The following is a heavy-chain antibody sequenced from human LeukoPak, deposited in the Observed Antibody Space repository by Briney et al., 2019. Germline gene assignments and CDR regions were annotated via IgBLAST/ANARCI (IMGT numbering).Heavy chain of an antibody. V-gene: IGHV1-69*13. CDR1: GGTFSSYA. CDR3: ARTTTLYSGSQYYYGMDV. J-gene: IGHJ6*02. CDR2: IIPIFGTA. D-gene: IGHD1-26*01. Sequence: GASVKVSCKASGGTFSSYAISWVRQAPGQGLEWMGGIIPIFGTANYAQKFQGRVTITADESTSTAYMELSSLRSEDTAVYYCARTTTLYSGSQYYYGMDVWGQGTTVTVSS.